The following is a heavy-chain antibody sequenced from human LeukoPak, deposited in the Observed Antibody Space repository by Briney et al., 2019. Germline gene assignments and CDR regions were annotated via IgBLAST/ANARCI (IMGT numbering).Heavy chain of an antibody. Sequence: PGGSLRLSCAASGFTFSSYAMSWVRQTPGQGLEWIGQIYHSGHADYNPSLKSRVTISIDTSKNLFSLALRSVTAADTAVYYCARGGAVNGFDAWGQGTGVTVSS. D-gene: IGHD6-19*01. CDR3: ARGGAVNGFDA. CDR2: IYHSGHA. CDR1: GFTFSSYA. J-gene: IGHJ3*01. V-gene: IGHV4-34*01.